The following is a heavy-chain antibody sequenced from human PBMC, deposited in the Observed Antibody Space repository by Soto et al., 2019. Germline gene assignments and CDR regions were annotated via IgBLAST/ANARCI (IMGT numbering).Heavy chain of an antibody. J-gene: IGHJ4*02. CDR2: INVYNGKT. V-gene: IGHV1-18*01. Sequence: QVQLVQSGGEVAKPGASVKVSCKASGYTFTNYGLNWVRQAPGLGLEWMGWINVYNGKTNYAQKFQARVTMTTDTSTNSVYMELRSLRSDDTAVYYCARGPDPTYFDYWGQGTLVIVSS. CDR3: ARGPDPTYFDY. CDR1: GYTFTNYG.